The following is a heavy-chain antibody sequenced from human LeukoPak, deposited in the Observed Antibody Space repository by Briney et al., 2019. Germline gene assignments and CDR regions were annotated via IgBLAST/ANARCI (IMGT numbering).Heavy chain of an antibody. J-gene: IGHJ4*02. CDR3: ARITMVRGVMVFDY. V-gene: IGHV4-59*08. Sequence: SETLSLTCTVSGGSISSYYWSWIRQPPGKGLEWIGYIYYSGSTNYNPSLKSRVTISVDTSKNQFSLKLSSVTAADTAVYYCARITMVRGVMVFDYWGQGTLVTVSS. CDR2: IYYSGST. CDR1: GGSISSYY. D-gene: IGHD3-10*01.